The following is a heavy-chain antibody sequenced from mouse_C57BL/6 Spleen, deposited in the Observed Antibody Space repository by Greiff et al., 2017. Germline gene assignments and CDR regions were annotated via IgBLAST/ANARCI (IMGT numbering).Heavy chain of an antibody. CDR3: ARDGGSHWYFDV. CDR1: GYTFTSYW. V-gene: IGHV1-52*01. J-gene: IGHJ1*03. D-gene: IGHD1-1*02. CDR2: IDPSDSET. Sequence: VKLKQPGAELVRPGSSVKLSCKASGYTFTSYWMHWVKQRPIQGLEWIGNIDPSDSETHYNQKFKDKATLTVDKSSSTAYMQLSSLTSEDSAVYYCARDGGSHWYFDVWGTGTTVTVSS.